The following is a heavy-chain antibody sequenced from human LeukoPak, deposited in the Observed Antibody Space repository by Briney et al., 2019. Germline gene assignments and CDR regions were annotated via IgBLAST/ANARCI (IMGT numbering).Heavy chain of an antibody. J-gene: IGHJ4*02. Sequence: SVKVSCKASGGTFSSYAISWVRQAPGQGLEWMGGIIPIFGTANYAQKFQGRVTITADESTSTAYMELSSLRSEDTAVYYCARDLGYYDSSGSYYWGQGTLVTVSS. CDR2: IIPIFGTA. CDR3: ARDLGYYDSSGSYY. CDR1: GGTFSSYA. D-gene: IGHD3-22*01. V-gene: IGHV1-69*13.